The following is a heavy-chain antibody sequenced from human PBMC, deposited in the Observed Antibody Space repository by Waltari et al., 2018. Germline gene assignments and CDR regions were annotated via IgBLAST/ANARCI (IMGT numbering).Heavy chain of an antibody. J-gene: IGHJ3*02. D-gene: IGHD3-22*01. CDR2: VYAGGNS. CDR3: ATANSYDFSGPPYDPFDI. Sequence: EVQLVESGGGLIQPGGSLRLSCAASGFSLPYKFMTWVRQAPGKGLEWVSIVYAGGNSDSADSVKGRFSTSRDNSKNTVYLQMDNLRPDDTALYYCATANSYDFSGPPYDPFDIWGQGTMVTVSS. V-gene: IGHV3-53*01. CDR1: GFSLPYKF.